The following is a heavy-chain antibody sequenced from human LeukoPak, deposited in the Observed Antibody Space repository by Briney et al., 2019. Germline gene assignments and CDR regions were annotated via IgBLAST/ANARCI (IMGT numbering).Heavy chain of an antibody. CDR1: GGSISSSSYY. D-gene: IGHD1-26*01. CDR2: IYYSGST. J-gene: IGHJ4*02. Sequence: SETLSLTCTVSGGSISSSSYYWGWIRQPPGKGLEWIGSIYYSGSTYYNPSPKSRVTISVDTSKNQFSLKLSSVTAADTAVYYCARRGGNYADYWGQGTLVTVSS. CDR3: ARRGGNYADY. V-gene: IGHV4-39*01.